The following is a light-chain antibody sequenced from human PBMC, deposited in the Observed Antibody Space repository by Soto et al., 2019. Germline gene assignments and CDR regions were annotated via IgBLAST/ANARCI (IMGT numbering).Light chain of an antibody. Sequence: EIVLTQSPGTLSLSPGERATLSCRATQSVSSTFLAWYQQKPGQAPRLLIYGASRRATDIPDRFSGSGSGTDFTLTISRLEPEDFAVYYCQQYDGSPPWTFGQGTKVEIK. CDR1: QSVSSTF. CDR3: QQYDGSPPWT. J-gene: IGKJ1*01. CDR2: GAS. V-gene: IGKV3-20*01.